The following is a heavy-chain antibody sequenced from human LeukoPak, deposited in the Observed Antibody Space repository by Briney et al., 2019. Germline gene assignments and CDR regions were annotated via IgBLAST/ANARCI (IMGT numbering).Heavy chain of an antibody. D-gene: IGHD2-21*02. J-gene: IGHJ4*02. CDR3: AKSLVVTTIGPLDS. CDR1: GGSISSSSYY. V-gene: IGHV3-23*01. CDR2: ISGSGAKT. Sequence: ETLSLTCTVSGGSISSSSYYWGWIRQAPGKGLEWVSGISGSGAKTYYADSVKGRFTISRDNSKNTLYVQMNNLRAEDTAVYYCAKSLVVTTIGPLDSWGQGTLVTVSA.